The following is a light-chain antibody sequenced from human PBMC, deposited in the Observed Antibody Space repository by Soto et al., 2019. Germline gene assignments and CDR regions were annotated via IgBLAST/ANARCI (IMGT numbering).Light chain of an antibody. Sequence: QSVLTQTPSASGTPGQRVTISCSGSRSNIGNNAVSWYQQFPGTAPKLLIYNNNQRPSGVPDRFSGSKSGTSASLAISGLQSEDEADSYCATWDDSLNARGVFGGGTKLTVL. J-gene: IGLJ3*02. CDR1: RSNIGNNA. V-gene: IGLV1-44*01. CDR3: ATWDDSLNARGV. CDR2: NNN.